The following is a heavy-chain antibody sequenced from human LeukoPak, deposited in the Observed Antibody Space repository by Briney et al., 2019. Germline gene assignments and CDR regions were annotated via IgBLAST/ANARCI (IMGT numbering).Heavy chain of an antibody. V-gene: IGHV1-2*02. D-gene: IGHD5-24*01. CDR3: ARDRVEVATSGHFQN. J-gene: IGHJ1*01. CDR2: INPNSGST. CDR1: GYTFTGYD. Sequence: ASVKVSCKASGYTFTGYDMHWVRQAPGQGLEWMGGINPNSGSTNYAQKFQGRVTMTRDTSISTAYMELSRLRSDDAAVYFCARDRVEVATSGHFQNWGQGTLVTVSS.